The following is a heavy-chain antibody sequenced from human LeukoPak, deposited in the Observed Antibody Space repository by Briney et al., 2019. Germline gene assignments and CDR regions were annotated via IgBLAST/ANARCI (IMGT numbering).Heavy chain of an antibody. V-gene: IGHV3-21*01. CDR1: GFTFSSYS. CDR2: ISSSSSYI. J-gene: IGHJ4*02. CDR3: ARDEIRRDGYNGGD. D-gene: IGHD5-24*01. Sequence: PGGSLRLSCAASGFTFSSYSMNWVRQAPGKGLEWVSSISSSSSYIYYADSVKGRFTISRDNAKNSLYLQMNSLRAEDTAVYYCARDEIRRDGYNGGDWGQGTLVTVSS.